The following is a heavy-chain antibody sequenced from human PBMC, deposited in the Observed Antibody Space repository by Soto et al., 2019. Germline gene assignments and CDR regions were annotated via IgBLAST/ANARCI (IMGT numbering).Heavy chain of an antibody. CDR2: ISGSGGST. CDR3: AKDPPPFIVVVVEDP. CDR1: GFTFSSYA. Sequence: GGSVRLSCAASGFTFSSYAMSWVLQAPGKGLEWVSAISGSGGSTYYADSVKGRFTISRDNSKNTLYLQMNSLRAEDTAVYYCAKDPPPFIVVVVEDPWGQGXLVTVYS. J-gene: IGHJ5*02. D-gene: IGHD2-15*01. V-gene: IGHV3-23*01.